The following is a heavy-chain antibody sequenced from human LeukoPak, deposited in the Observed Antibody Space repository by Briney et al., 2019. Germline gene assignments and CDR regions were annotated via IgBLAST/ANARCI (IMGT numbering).Heavy chain of an antibody. CDR3: ATSDDSSGSD. Sequence: GGSLRLSCAASGLTFSGYWMSWVRRAPGKGLEWVANINLDGSVIHYVDSAKGRFTIPRDNAKNSLYLQMNYLRAEDTAFYYCATSDDSSGSDWGQGTLVTVSS. V-gene: IGHV3-7*01. D-gene: IGHD3-22*01. J-gene: IGHJ4*02. CDR1: GLTFSGYW. CDR2: INLDGSVI.